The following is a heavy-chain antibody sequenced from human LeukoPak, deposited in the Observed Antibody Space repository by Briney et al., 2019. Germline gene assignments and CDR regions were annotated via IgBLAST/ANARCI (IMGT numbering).Heavy chain of an antibody. J-gene: IGHJ4*02. V-gene: IGHV3-30*18. CDR3: AKYYDLLTGYYSPFDY. D-gene: IGHD3-9*01. CDR2: ISYDGSNE. CDR1: GFTFSSYG. Sequence: PGGSLRLSCAASGFTFSSYGMHWVRQAPGKGLEWVALISYDGSNEYYADSVKGRFTISRDNSKNTLYLQMNSLRAEDTAVYYCAKYYDLLTGYYSPFDYWGQGTLVTVSS.